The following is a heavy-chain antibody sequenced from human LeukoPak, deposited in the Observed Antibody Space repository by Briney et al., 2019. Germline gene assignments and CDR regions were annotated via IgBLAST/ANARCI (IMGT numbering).Heavy chain of an antibody. CDR1: GGSISSGGYY. V-gene: IGHV4-30-2*01. D-gene: IGHD6-13*01. Sequence: SQTLSLTCTVSGGSISSGGYYWSWIRQPPGKGLEWIGYIYHSGSTCYNPSLKSRVTISVDRSKNQFSLKLSSVTAADTAVYYCAREAAAGTGYFDYWGQGTLVTVSS. CDR3: AREAAAGTGYFDY. J-gene: IGHJ4*02. CDR2: IYHSGST.